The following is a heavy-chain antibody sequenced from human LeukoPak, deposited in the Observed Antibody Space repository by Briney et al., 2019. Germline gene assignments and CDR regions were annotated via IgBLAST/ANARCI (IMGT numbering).Heavy chain of an antibody. J-gene: IGHJ4*02. V-gene: IGHV1-69*04. CDR3: AVGSYHGSLDY. CDR2: IIPILGIA. D-gene: IGHD3-10*01. CDR1: GGTFSSYA. Sequence: ASVKVSCKASGGTFSSYAISWARQAPGQGLEWMGRIIPILGIANYAQKFQGRVTITADKSTGTAYMELSSLRSEDTAVYYCAVGSYHGSLDYWGQGTLVTVSS.